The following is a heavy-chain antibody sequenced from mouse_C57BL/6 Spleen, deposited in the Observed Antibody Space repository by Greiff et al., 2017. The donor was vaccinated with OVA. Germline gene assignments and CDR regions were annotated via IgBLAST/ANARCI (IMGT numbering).Heavy chain of an antibody. J-gene: IGHJ3*01. Sequence: EVMLVESGGGLVKPGGSLKLSCAASGFTFSSYAMSWVRQTPEKRLEWVATISDGGSYTYSPDNVKGRFTISRDNAKNNLYLQMSHLKSEDTAMYYCARVGYDGFAYWGQGTLVTVSA. CDR2: ISDGGSYT. CDR3: ARVGYDGFAY. D-gene: IGHD2-2*01. V-gene: IGHV5-4*03. CDR1: GFTFSSYA.